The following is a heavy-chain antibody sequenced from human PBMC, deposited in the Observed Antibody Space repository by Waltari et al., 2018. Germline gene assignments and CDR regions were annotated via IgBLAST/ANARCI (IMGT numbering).Heavy chain of an antibody. CDR2: IYHGGST. V-gene: IGHV4-38-2*01. D-gene: IGHD2-2*02. CDR3: AGYCSSTSCYKGGY. CDR1: GYSISSGYY. J-gene: IGHJ4*02. Sequence: QVQLQESGPGLVKPSETLSLTCAVSGYSISSGYYWGWIRQPPGKGLEWIGRIYHGGSTYYNPAFKGRVTISVDTSKNHFSLKLSSVTAADTAVYYCAGYCSSTSCYKGGYWGQGTLVTVSS.